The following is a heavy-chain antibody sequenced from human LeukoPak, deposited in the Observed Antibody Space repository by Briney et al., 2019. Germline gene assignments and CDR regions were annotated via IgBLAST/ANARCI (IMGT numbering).Heavy chain of an antibody. Sequence: PGGSLRLSCAASGFTFSSYAMSWVRQAPGKGLEWVSAISGSGGSTYYAGSVKGRFTISRDNSKNTLYLQMNSLRAEDTAVYYCAKDPPNDYGDYVGYESIGYWGQGTLVTVSS. D-gene: IGHD4-17*01. CDR1: GFTFSSYA. CDR2: ISGSGGST. J-gene: IGHJ4*02. CDR3: AKDPPNDYGDYVGYESIGY. V-gene: IGHV3-23*01.